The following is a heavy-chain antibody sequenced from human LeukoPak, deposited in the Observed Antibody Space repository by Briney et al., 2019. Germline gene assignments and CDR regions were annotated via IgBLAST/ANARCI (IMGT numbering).Heavy chain of an antibody. D-gene: IGHD2-2*01. CDR1: GFTFSSYS. CDR2: ISSSSSYI. V-gene: IGHV3-21*01. CDR3: AREPPDCSSTSCYGAYGMDV. J-gene: IGHJ6*02. Sequence: GGSLRLSCAASGFTFSSYSMNWVRQAPAKGLEWVSSISSSSSYIYYADSVKGRFTISRDNAKNSLYLQMNSLRAEDTAVYYCAREPPDCSSTSCYGAYGMDVGGQGTTVTVSS.